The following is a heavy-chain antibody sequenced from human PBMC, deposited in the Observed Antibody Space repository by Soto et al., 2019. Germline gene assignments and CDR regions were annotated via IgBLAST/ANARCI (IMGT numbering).Heavy chain of an antibody. Sequence: QVQLVQSGAEVEKPGSSVKVSCKVSGGTTSSYTIGWVRQAPGQGLQWMGNIVPMIGKVDYAQTFQDRVALTADKSTRPVYMELRSLRSEDTAVYFCALRTGNWNPLGDWGQGTLVTVSS. D-gene: IGHD1-1*01. CDR3: ALRTGNWNPLGD. CDR2: IVPMIGKV. CDR1: GGTTSSYT. J-gene: IGHJ4*02. V-gene: IGHV1-69*02.